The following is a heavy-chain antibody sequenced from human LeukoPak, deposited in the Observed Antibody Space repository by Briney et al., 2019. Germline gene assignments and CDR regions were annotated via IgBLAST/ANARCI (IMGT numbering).Heavy chain of an antibody. V-gene: IGHV1-46*01. Sequence: GASVKASCKASGYTFTNSYIHWVRQAPGQVLEWMGLINPDGGNTNYAQNFQGRVTLTRDTSTSTVYMELSSLRSEGTAIYYCARIRDGYNDAYDLWGQGTVVTVPS. CDR2: INPDGGNT. CDR1: GYTFTNSY. D-gene: IGHD5-24*01. CDR3: ARIRDGYNDAYDL. J-gene: IGHJ3*01.